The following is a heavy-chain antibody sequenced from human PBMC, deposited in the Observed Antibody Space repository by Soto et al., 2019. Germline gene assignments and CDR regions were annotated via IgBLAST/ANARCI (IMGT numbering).Heavy chain of an antibody. V-gene: IGHV3-33*01. D-gene: IGHD2-21*01. CDR1: GLIFSRYG. J-gene: IGHJ6*03. Sequence: QVHLAESGGGVVQAGGSLRLSCAASGLIFSRYGMHWVRQAPGKGLEWVAVLWYDGSNTYYSDSVKGRFTISRDNSKSTLYLQMNSLRDEDTAVYYCARGGCVGARCHYYYYMDVWGKGTTVTVSS. CDR3: ARGGCVGARCHYYYYMDV. CDR2: LWYDGSNT.